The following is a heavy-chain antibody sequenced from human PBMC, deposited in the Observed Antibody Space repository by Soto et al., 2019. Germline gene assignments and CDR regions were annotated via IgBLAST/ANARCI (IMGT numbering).Heavy chain of an antibody. CDR2: IYYSGST. Sequence: SETLSLTCTVSGGSISSSSYYWGWIRQPPGKGLEWIGSIYYSGSTYYNPSLKSRVTISVDTSKNQFSLKLSSVTAADTAVYYYARRPIGDYDFWSGYSFYYYYGMDVWGPRDHGHR. V-gene: IGHV4-39*01. D-gene: IGHD3-3*01. J-gene: IGHJ6*01. CDR3: ARRPIGDYDFWSGYSFYYYYGMDV. CDR1: GGSISSSSYY.